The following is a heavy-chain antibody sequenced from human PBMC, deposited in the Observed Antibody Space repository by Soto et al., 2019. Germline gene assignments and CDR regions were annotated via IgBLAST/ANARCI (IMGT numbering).Heavy chain of an antibody. Sequence: PGGSLRLSCAASGVTFSTYWMHWVRQAPGKGLVWVSRINSDGSSTSYADSVKGRFTISRDNAKNTLHLQMNSLRDEDTAVYYCASDGFGKHYFWGQRSLVTVSS. CDR3: ASDGFGKHYF. CDR2: INSDGSST. J-gene: IGHJ4*02. D-gene: IGHD3-10*01. CDR1: GVTFSTYW. V-gene: IGHV3-74*01.